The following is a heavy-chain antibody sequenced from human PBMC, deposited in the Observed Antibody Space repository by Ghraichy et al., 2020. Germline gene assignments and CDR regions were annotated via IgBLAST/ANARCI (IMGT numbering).Heavy chain of an antibody. J-gene: IGHJ6*02. D-gene: IGHD3-10*01. CDR3: ARDRRRPVVGVPFYGMDV. V-gene: IGHV4-59*01. Sequence: SETLSLTCTVSGGSISSYYCSWIRQPPGKGLEWIGYIYYSGSTDYNPSLKSRVTISVETSKNQFSLKLSSVTAADTAVYYCARDRRRPVVGVPFYGMDVWGQGTTVTVSS. CDR1: GGSISSYY. CDR2: IYYSGST.